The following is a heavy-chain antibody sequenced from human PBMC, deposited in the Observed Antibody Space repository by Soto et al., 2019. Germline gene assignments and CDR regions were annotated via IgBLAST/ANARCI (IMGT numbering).Heavy chain of an antibody. CDR2: IWYDGSNK. V-gene: IGHV3-33*01. CDR1: GFTFRSYG. Sequence: ESGGGVVQPGRSLRLCCAASGFTFRSYGMHWVRQAPGKGLARVDVIWYDGSNKYYADSVKGRFTISRDNSKNTLYLQMNSLRAEDTAVYYGARDGVDSSGFNYGGQGTLVTV. J-gene: IGHJ4*02. CDR3: ARDGVDSSGFNY. D-gene: IGHD6-19*01.